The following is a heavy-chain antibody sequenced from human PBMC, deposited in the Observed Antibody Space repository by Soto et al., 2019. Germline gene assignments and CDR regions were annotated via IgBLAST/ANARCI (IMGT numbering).Heavy chain of an antibody. V-gene: IGHV1-18*01. Sequence: QVQLVQSGAEVKKPGASVKVSCKASGYTFTSYGVSWVRQAPGQGLAWMGWISANNGNTNYAQKLQGRVTMTTGTSTSTAYLDLRSLRSDDTAVYYCARDRGSYALDYWGQGALVTVST. CDR3: ARDRGSYALDY. D-gene: IGHD1-26*01. CDR2: ISANNGNT. CDR1: GYTFTSYG. J-gene: IGHJ4*02.